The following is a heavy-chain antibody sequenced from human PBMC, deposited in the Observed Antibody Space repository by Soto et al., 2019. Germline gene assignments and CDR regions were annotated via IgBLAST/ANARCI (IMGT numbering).Heavy chain of an antibody. V-gene: IGHV3-7*01. D-gene: IGHD3-16*02. CDR1: GFTFSSYA. CDR2: IKQDGSEK. Sequence: GGSLRLSCAASGFTFSSYAMSWVRQAPGKGLEWVANIKQDGSEKYYVDSLKGRFTISREKPKNSLYLQMNSLRAEDTAVYYCARDRFYDYIWGSYRPMDVWGKGTTVTVSS. J-gene: IGHJ6*03. CDR3: ARDRFYDYIWGSYRPMDV.